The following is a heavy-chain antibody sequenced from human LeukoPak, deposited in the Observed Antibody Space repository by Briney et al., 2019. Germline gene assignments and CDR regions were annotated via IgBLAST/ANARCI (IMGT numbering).Heavy chain of an antibody. V-gene: IGHV1-69*04. D-gene: IGHD6-13*01. CDR2: IIPILGIA. CDR1: GGTFSSYA. Sequence: ASVKVSCEASGGTFSSYAISWVRQAPGQGLEWMGRIIPILGIANYAQKFQGRVTITADKPTSTAYMELSSLRSEDTAVYYCARGVIAAAGDIDYWGQGTLVTVSS. J-gene: IGHJ4*02. CDR3: ARGVIAAAGDIDY.